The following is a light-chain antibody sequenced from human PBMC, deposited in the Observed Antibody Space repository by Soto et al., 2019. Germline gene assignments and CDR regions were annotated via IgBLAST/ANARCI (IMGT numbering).Light chain of an antibody. Sequence: QSALTQPPSASGSPGQSVTISCTGTSSDVGGYNYVSWYQQHPGKAPKLMIYEVSKRPSGVPDRFSGPKSGNTASLTVSGLQAEDEADYYCSSYAGLNVFGTGTKLTVL. CDR1: SSDVGGYNY. CDR2: EVS. CDR3: SSYAGLNV. V-gene: IGLV2-8*01. J-gene: IGLJ1*01.